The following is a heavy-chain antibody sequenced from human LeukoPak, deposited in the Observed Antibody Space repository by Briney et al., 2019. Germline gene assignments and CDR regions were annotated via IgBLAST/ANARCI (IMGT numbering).Heavy chain of an antibody. V-gene: IGHV4-39*07. D-gene: IGHD5-24*01. Sequence: SETLSLTCSISDDSINNDRYFWAWIRQPPGKGLEWIASINYSGRTYYNPSLNSRLIISVDTAKRQFSLKLSSVTAADTAVYYCARSKWGWLHTPPFDYWGQGTLVTVSS. J-gene: IGHJ4*02. CDR2: INYSGRT. CDR3: ARSKWGWLHTPPFDY. CDR1: DDSINNDRYF.